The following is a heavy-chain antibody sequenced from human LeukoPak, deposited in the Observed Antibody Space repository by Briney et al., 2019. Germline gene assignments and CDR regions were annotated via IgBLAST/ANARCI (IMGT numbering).Heavy chain of an antibody. CDR3: ARRLSQTTYYYDSSGYHAFDI. J-gene: IGHJ3*02. CDR2: INGDGSST. V-gene: IGHV3-74*01. D-gene: IGHD3-22*01. CDR1: GFTLSNNW. Sequence: PGGSLRLSCAASGFTLSNNWMHWVRQAPGKGLVWVSRINGDGSSTSYADSVKGRFTISRDNAKNSLYLQMNSLRAEDTAVYYCARRLSQTTYYYDSSGYHAFDIWGQGTMVTVSS.